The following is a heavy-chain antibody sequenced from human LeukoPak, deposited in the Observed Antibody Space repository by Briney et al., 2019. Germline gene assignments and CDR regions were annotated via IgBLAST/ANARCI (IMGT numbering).Heavy chain of an antibody. CDR3: ARVRGQLERRRAFDI. Sequence: ASVKASCKASGGTFSSYAISWVRQAPGQGLEWMGGIIPIFGTANYAQKFQGRVTITADESTSTAYMELSSLRSEDTAVYYCARVRGQLERRRAFDIWGQGTMVTVSS. CDR2: IIPIFGTA. J-gene: IGHJ3*02. CDR1: GGTFSSYA. V-gene: IGHV1-69*13. D-gene: IGHD1-1*01.